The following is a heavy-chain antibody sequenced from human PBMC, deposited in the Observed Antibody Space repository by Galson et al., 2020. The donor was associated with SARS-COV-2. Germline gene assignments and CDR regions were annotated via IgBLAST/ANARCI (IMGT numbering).Heavy chain of an antibody. Sequence: GGSLRLSCAASGFTFDDYAMHWVRQAPGKGLEWVSGISWNSGSIGYADSVKGRFTISRDNAKNSLYLQMNSLRAEDTALYYCAKDGDYYESSGYYYGAGYFDYWGQGTLGTVAS. CDR1: GFTFDDYA. CDR3: AKDGDYYESSGYYYGAGYFDY. CDR2: ISWNSGSI. J-gene: IGHJ4*02. V-gene: IGHV3-9*01. D-gene: IGHD3-22*01.